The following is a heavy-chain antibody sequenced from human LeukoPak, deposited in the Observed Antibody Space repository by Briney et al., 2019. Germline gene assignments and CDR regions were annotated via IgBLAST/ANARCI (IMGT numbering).Heavy chain of an antibody. Sequence: SETLSLTCTVSGGSISSGSYYWSWIRQPAGKGLEWIGRIYTSGSTNYNPSLKSRVTMSVDTSKNQFSLKLSSVTAADTAVYYCARGGSGSYYNSDAFDIWGQGTMVTVSS. CDR3: ARGGSGSYYNSDAFDI. D-gene: IGHD3-10*01. CDR2: IYTSGST. CDR1: GGSISSGSYY. V-gene: IGHV4-61*02. J-gene: IGHJ3*02.